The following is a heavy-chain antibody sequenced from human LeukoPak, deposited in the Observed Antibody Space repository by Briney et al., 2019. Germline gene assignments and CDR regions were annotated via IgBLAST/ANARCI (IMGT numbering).Heavy chain of an antibody. D-gene: IGHD3-22*01. J-gene: IGHJ4*02. Sequence: GGSLRLSCAASGFTFSKYAMGWVRQAPGKGLQWVSAISGSGDSINYADSAKGRFTISRDNSKNTLHLQMNSLTAEDTAVYYCTRGDSSGYYSHWGQGTLVTVSS. CDR1: GFTFSKYA. V-gene: IGHV3-23*01. CDR2: ISGSGDSI. CDR3: TRGDSSGYYSH.